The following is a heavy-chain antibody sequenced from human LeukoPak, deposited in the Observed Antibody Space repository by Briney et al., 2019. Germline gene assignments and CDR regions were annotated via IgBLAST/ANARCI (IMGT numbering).Heavy chain of an antibody. Sequence: GGSLRLSCAASGFTFDDYGMGWVRHAPGKGLEWVSGISLNISSIGYADSVKGRFTISRDNAKNSLYLQMNSLRAEDTALYYCAKDARWELLQGWFDPWGQGTLVTVSS. CDR2: ISLNISSI. CDR1: GFTFDDYG. J-gene: IGHJ5*02. D-gene: IGHD1-26*01. CDR3: AKDARWELLQGWFDP. V-gene: IGHV3-9*01.